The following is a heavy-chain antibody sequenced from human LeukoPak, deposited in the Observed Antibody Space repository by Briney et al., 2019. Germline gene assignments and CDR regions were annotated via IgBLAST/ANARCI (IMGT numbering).Heavy chain of an antibody. V-gene: IGHV4-59*12. Sequence: SETLSLTCTVSVGSINNYFWTWMRQPPGKGLEWIGQIYYSGSTNYNPSLKSRVTISVDTSKNQFSLKVSSVSAADTAVYYCARAQYSGSCLDYWGQGTLVTVSS. CDR1: VGSINNYF. CDR3: ARAQYSGSCLDY. CDR2: IYYSGST. D-gene: IGHD1-26*01. J-gene: IGHJ4*02.